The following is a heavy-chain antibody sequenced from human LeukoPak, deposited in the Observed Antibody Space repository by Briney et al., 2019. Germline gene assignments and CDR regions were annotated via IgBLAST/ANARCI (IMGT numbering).Heavy chain of an antibody. V-gene: IGHV3-74*01. CDR1: GFTFSSYW. J-gene: IGHJ6*03. CDR3: ARGQKSVGRVLAGTTTYNYYYYMDV. D-gene: IGHD6-19*01. Sequence: GGSLRLSCAASGFTFSSYWMHWVRQAPGKGLVWVSRINSDGSSTSYADSVKGRFTISRDNAKNTLYLQMNSLRAEDTAVYYCARGQKSVGRVLAGTTTYNYYYYMDVWGKGTTVTVSS. CDR2: INSDGSST.